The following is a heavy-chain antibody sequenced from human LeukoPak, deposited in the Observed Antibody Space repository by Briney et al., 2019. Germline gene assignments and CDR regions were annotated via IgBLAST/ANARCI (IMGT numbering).Heavy chain of an antibody. Sequence: GXLRLSCAASGFTFSSNYMTWVRQAPGKGLEWVSIFYSGGSTYYAYSVKVRFTISRDNSKNTLYLQMNSLRAEDTAVYYCARTDSSGYYDRWGQGTLVTVPS. V-gene: IGHV3-53*01. CDR3: ARTDSSGYYDR. CDR2: FYSGGST. D-gene: IGHD3-22*01. CDR1: GFTFSSNY. J-gene: IGHJ5*02.